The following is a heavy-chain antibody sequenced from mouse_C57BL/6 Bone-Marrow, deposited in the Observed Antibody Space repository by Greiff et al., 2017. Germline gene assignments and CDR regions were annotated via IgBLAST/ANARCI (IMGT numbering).Heavy chain of an antibody. CDR3: ARSWFAY. CDR2: ISDGGSYT. J-gene: IGHJ3*01. CDR1: GFTFSSYA. V-gene: IGHV5-4*01. Sequence: EVQVVESGGGLVKPGGSLKLSCAASGFTFSSYAMSWVRQTPEKRLEWVATISDGGSYTYYPDNVKGRFTISRDNAKNNLYLQMSHLKSEDTAMYYCARSWFAYWGQGTLVTVSA.